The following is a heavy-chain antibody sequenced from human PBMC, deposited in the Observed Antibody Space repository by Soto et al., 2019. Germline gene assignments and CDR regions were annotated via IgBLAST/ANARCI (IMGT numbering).Heavy chain of an antibody. V-gene: IGHV3-33*01. Sequence: QVQLVESGGGVVQPGRSLRLSCAASGFTFSGYGLHWVRQAPGKGLEWVAVIWSDGSNKYYADSVKGRFTISRDNSQNTLYLQMNSLRAEDTAVYYCAREFWSGPFDYWGQGTLVTVSS. CDR1: GFTFSGYG. D-gene: IGHD3-3*01. CDR3: AREFWSGPFDY. J-gene: IGHJ4*02. CDR2: IWSDGSNK.